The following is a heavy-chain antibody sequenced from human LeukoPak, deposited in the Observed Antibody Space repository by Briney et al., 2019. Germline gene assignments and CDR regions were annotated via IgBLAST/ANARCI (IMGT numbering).Heavy chain of an antibody. CDR2: IFGSGGST. Sequence: GGSLRLSCAASGFTFSSYAMYWVRQAPGKGLEWVSGIFGSGGSTHYADSVKGRFTISRDNSKNTVYLQMNSLRAEDTAVYYCSKTTTGYSSGRFPGWPVEYWGQGTLVTVSS. D-gene: IGHD6-19*01. CDR1: GFTFSSYA. CDR3: SKTTTGYSSGRFPGWPVEY. V-gene: IGHV3-23*01. J-gene: IGHJ4*02.